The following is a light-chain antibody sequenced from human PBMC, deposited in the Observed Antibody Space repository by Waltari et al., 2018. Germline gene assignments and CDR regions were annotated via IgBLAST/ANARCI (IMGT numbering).Light chain of an antibody. Sequence: QSALIQPPSVSGSPGQSVAIYCTGTSSDIGSYNFVSWYQQFPGTAPKLLIYEVTNRPSGVPVGFAGSKSRYTASLAISGLQPEDEADYYCSSYTTSSTVIFGGGTKLTVL. CDR2: EVT. CDR3: SSYTTSSTVI. CDR1: SSDIGSYNF. V-gene: IGLV2-18*02. J-gene: IGLJ2*01.